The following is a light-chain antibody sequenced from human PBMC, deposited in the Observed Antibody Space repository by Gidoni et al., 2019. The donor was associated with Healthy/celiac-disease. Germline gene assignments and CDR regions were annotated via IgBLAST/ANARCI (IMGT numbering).Light chain of an antibody. V-gene: IGKV3-20*01. CDR1: QSVSSSD. J-gene: IGKJ1*01. Sequence: EIVLTQSPGTLSLSPGERATLSCKASQSVSSSDLAWYQQKTGQAPRLLIYGASSRATGIPDRFSGSGSGTDFTLTISILEPEDFAVYYWQQYGSSPRTFGQGTKVEIK. CDR3: QQYGSSPRT. CDR2: GAS.